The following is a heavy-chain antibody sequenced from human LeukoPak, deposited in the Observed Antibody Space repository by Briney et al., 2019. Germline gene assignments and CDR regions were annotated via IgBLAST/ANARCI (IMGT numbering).Heavy chain of an antibody. CDR2: ISYDGSNK. CDR1: GFTFSSYA. J-gene: IGHJ6*03. V-gene: IGHV3-30*04. CDR3: ARDRSIAAAGYYYYYMDV. D-gene: IGHD6-13*01. Sequence: GGSLRLSCAASGFTFSSYAMHWVRQAPGKGLEWVAVISYDGSNKYYADSVKGRFTISRDNSKNTLYLQMTSLRAEDTAVYYCARDRSIAAAGYYYYYMDVWGKGTTVTVSS.